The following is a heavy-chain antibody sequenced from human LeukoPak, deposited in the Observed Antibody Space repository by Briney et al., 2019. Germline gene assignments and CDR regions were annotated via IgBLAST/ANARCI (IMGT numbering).Heavy chain of an antibody. CDR1: GFTFSSYE. J-gene: IGHJ4*02. CDR2: ISSSGSTI. Sequence: GGSLRLSCAASGFTFSSYEMNWVRQAPGKGLEWVSYISSSGSTIYYADSVKGRFTISRDNAKNSLYLQMNSLRAEDTAVYYCARFPTPKGYYFDYWGQGTLVTVSS. V-gene: IGHV3-48*03. D-gene: IGHD2-15*01. CDR3: ARFPTPKGYYFDY.